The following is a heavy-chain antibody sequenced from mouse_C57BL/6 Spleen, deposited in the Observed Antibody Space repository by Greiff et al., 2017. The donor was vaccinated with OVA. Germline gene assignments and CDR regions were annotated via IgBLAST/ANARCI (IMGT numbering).Heavy chain of an antibody. D-gene: IGHD2-5*01. CDR3: TRGDSNYDAMDY. CDR2: ISSGGDYI. Sequence: EVQVVESGEGLVKPGGSLKLSCAASGFTFSSYAMSWVRQTPEKRLEWVAYISSGGDYIYYADNVKGRFTISRDNARNTLYLQMSSLKSEDTAMYYCTRGDSNYDAMDYWGQGTSVTVSS. J-gene: IGHJ4*01. CDR1: GFTFSSYA. V-gene: IGHV5-9-1*02.